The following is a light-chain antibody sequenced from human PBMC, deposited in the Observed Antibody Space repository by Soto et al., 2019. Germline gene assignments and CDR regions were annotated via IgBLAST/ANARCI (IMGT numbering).Light chain of an antibody. CDR1: QSVGSY. V-gene: IGKV3-11*01. J-gene: IGKJ5*01. CDR3: QQRSQWPPMT. CDR2: DAS. Sequence: ETVLTQSPVTLSLSPVERATLSCRASQSVGSYLAWYQQKPGQAPRLLIYDASSRAPGVPARFSGSGSGTDFTLTISSLEPEDVAVYYCQQRSQWPPMTFGQGTRLEIK.